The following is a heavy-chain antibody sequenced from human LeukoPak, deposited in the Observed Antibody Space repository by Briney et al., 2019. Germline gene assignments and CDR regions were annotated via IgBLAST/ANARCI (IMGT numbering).Heavy chain of an antibody. CDR2: INHSGST. V-gene: IGHV4-34*01. Sequence: PSETLSLTCAVYGGSFSGYYWSWIRQPPGKGLEWIGEINHSGSTNYNPSLKSRVTISVDTSKNQFSLKLSSVTAADTAVYYCARGRLRRFGFGSLYYYYYMDVWGKGTTVTVSS. CDR1: GGSFSGYY. CDR3: ARGRLRRFGFGSLYYYYYMDV. D-gene: IGHD3-10*01. J-gene: IGHJ6*03.